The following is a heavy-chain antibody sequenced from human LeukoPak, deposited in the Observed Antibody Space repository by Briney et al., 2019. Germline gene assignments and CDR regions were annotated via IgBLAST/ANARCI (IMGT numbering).Heavy chain of an antibody. CDR3: ARDVRDIVVVPAARVLGY. CDR2: IIPIFGTA. J-gene: IGHJ4*02. D-gene: IGHD2-2*01. Sequence: ASVKVSCKASGYTFTSYAISWVRQAPGQGLEWMRGIIPIFGTANYAQKFQGRVTITTDESTSTAYMELSSLRSDDTAVYYCARDVRDIVVVPAARVLGYWGQGTLVTVSS. V-gene: IGHV1-69*05. CDR1: GYTFTSYA.